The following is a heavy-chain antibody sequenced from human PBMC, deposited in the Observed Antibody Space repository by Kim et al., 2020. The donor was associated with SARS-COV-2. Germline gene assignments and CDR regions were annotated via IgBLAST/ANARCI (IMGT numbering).Heavy chain of an antibody. V-gene: IGHV4-4*02. J-gene: IGHJ4*02. CDR3: ARVPEGQRAPPFDY. D-gene: IGHD6-25*01. Sequence: NPSLKSRVTISVDKSKNQFTMKLSSVTAADTAVYYCARVPEGQRAPPFDYWGQRTLVTVSS.